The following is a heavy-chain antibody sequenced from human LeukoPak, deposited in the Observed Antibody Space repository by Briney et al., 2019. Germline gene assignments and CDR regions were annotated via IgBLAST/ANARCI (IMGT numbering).Heavy chain of an antibody. V-gene: IGHV3-11*01. CDR2: ISSSGSTI. Sequence: PGGSLTLSCAASGFTFSDYYMSWLRQATGEGLEWVSYISSSGSTIYYADSVKGRFTISRDNAKNSLYLQMNSLRAEDTAVYYCAKSSVGATVDYWGQGTLVTVSS. D-gene: IGHD1-26*01. J-gene: IGHJ4*02. CDR3: AKSSVGATVDY. CDR1: GFTFSDYY.